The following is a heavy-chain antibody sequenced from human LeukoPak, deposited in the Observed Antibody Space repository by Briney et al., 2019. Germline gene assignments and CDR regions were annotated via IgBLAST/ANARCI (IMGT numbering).Heavy chain of an antibody. CDR2: IWYDGKNK. D-gene: IGHD4-23*01. Sequence: PGRSLRLSYAASGFNFTGYGIHWVRQVPGKGLDWVAVIWYDGKNKHYADSVKGRFTISRDTSKNTVYLQMNSLRAEDTAVYYCTRVSESGNSDYWGQGTLVTVSS. V-gene: IGHV3-33*01. J-gene: IGHJ4*02. CDR1: GFNFTGYG. CDR3: TRVSESGNSDY.